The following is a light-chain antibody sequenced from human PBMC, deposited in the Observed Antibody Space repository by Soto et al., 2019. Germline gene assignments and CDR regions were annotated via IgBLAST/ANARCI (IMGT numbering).Light chain of an antibody. Sequence: EIVLTQYPATLSSFPGDRVTLSCSTSQAVNTRLAWYQHKPGQAPSLLIYLTSNTAAGIPARFSGSGSETDFTLTISDVEPEDFAVYYCHQRQSWPRTFGQGTKVDIK. J-gene: IGKJ1*01. V-gene: IGKV3-11*01. CDR1: QAVNTR. CDR3: HQRQSWPRT. CDR2: LTS.